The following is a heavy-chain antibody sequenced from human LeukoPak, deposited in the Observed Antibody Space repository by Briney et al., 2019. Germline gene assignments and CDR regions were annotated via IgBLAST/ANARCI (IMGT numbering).Heavy chain of an antibody. V-gene: IGHV4-38-2*01. J-gene: IGHJ4*02. CDR1: GYSISSGYY. CDR3: VRPGYCSSTSCPPDH. CDR2: IYRSGST. D-gene: IGHD2-2*01. Sequence: PSETLSLTCAVSGYSISSGYYWGWIRQPPGEGLEWIGSIYRSGSTYYNPPLKSRVTISVDTSKNQFSLKLSSVTAADTAVYYCVRPGYCSSTSCPPDHWGQGTLVTVSS.